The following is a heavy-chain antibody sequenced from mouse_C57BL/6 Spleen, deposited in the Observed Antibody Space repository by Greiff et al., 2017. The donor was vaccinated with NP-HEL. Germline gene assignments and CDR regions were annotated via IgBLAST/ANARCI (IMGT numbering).Heavy chain of an antibody. J-gene: IGHJ4*01. CDR2: ISDGGSYT. CDR3: ARGYGNYGAMDY. Sequence: EVQLVESGGGLVKPGGSLKLSCAASGFTFSSYSMSWVRQTPEKRLEWVATISDGGSYTYYPDNVKGRFTISRDNAKNNLYLQMSHLKSEDTAMYYCARGYGNYGAMDYWGQGTSVTVSS. CDR1: GFTFSSYS. D-gene: IGHD2-1*01. V-gene: IGHV5-4*01.